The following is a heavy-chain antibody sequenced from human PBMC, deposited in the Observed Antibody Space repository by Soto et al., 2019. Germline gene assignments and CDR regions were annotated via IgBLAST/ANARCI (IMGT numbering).Heavy chain of an antibody. CDR1: GGSISGYY. D-gene: IGHD2-21*02. CDR2: MYNTGTT. Sequence: SETLSLTCTVSGGSISGYYCSWIWLPPEKGLEWIGYMYNTGTTVYNPSFKSRVTISVDTSKNQFSLKLNSVTAADTAVYYCARDLWGYCGTDCYPLDVWGQGTTVTVSS. CDR3: ARDLWGYCGTDCYPLDV. V-gene: IGHV4-59*01. J-gene: IGHJ6*02.